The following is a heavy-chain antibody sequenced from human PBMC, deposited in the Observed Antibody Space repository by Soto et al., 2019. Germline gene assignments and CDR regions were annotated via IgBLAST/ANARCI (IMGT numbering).Heavy chain of an antibody. D-gene: IGHD4-17*01. J-gene: IGHJ6*02. CDR2: ISYDGSRK. Sequence: QVQLVESGGGVVQPGTSLRLSCVAYGFTLSSHGMHWVRQPPGKGLEWVAVISYDGSRKYYADSVKGRFTISRDNSKNTLYLQMNSLRAEDTAVYHCAKDLKVGDYWYYGMEVWGQGTTVTVSS. V-gene: IGHV3-30*18. CDR3: AKDLKVGDYWYYGMEV. CDR1: GFTLSSHG.